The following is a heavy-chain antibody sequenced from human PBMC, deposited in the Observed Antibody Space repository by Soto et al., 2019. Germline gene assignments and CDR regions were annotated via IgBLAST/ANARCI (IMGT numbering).Heavy chain of an antibody. J-gene: IGHJ4*02. V-gene: IGHV3-15*07. Sequence: EVQLVESGGGLVKPGGSLRLSCAASGFTFSNAWMNWVRQAPGKGREWVGRIKSKTDGGTTDYAAPVKGRFTISRDDSKNTLYLQMNSLKTEDTAVYYVCYLDGSRYGYWGQGTLVTVSS. CDR2: IKSKTDGGTT. CDR1: GFTFSNAW. CDR3: CYLDGSRYGY. D-gene: IGHD3-22*01.